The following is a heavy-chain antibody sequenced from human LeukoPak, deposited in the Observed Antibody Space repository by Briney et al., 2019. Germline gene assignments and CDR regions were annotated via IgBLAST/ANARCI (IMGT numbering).Heavy chain of an antibody. Sequence: GGFLRLSCAASGFTFRSYWMHWARQVPGKGLVWVSRISPDGRSTNYADSVKGRFTLSRDNAKNTLYLQMNSLTGEDTALYYCARGASSGYRIDYWGQGTLVTVSS. CDR3: ARGASSGYRIDY. V-gene: IGHV3-74*01. CDR1: GFTFRSYW. J-gene: IGHJ4*02. CDR2: ISPDGRST. D-gene: IGHD3-10*01.